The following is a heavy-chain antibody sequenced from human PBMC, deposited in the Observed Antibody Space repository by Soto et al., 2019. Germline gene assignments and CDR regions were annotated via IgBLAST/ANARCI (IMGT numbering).Heavy chain of an antibody. Sequence: SETLSLTCNVSADSMTSHSWSWIRQPAGKGLEWIGRVYAAGNTNYNPSLTGRVTMSIDTSKKQFSLRMTSLTAADTAVYFCARVFDYWSGFYVCWGQGILVTVSS. CDR3: ARVFDYWSGFYVC. J-gene: IGHJ4*02. V-gene: IGHV4-4*07. CDR1: ADSMTSHS. D-gene: IGHD3-3*01. CDR2: VYAAGNT.